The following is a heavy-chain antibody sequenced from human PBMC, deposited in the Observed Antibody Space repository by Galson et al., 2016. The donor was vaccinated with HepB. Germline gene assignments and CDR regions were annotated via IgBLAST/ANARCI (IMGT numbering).Heavy chain of an antibody. J-gene: IGHJ6*02. CDR3: ARDRLSTTWYYYALDV. CDR1: GFTFSSYS. D-gene: IGHD1-26*01. Sequence: SLRLSCAASGFTFSSYSMNWVRQAPGKGLEWVSFITSSSHDIAYADSARGRFTISRDNAENSLYLQMNSLRAEDTGVYYCARDRLSTTWYYYALDVWGQGTTVTVSS. CDR2: ITSSSHDI. V-gene: IGHV3-21*01.